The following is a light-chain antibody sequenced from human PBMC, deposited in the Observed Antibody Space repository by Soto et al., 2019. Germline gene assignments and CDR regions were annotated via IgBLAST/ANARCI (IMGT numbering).Light chain of an antibody. CDR2: SAP. V-gene: IGKV1-5*03. Sequence: DIQMTQSPSTLSASVGDRVTITCRASQSISTWLAWYQQKPGKAPKLLIYSAPDLESGVPSRFSGSGFGTEFTLTITSLQPDDFATYYCQQYNSYSTFGPATFGQGTKVDIK. J-gene: IGKJ1*01. CDR1: QSISTW. CDR3: QQYNSYSTFGPAT.